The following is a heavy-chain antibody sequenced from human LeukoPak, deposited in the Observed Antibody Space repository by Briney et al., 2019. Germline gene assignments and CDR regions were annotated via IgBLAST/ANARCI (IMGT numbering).Heavy chain of an antibody. CDR1: GYSFTSYW. Sequence: GESLKISCKGSGYSFTSYWIGWVRQMPGKGLEWMGIIYPGDSDTRYSPSFQGQVTISADKSISTAYLQWSSLKASDTAMYYCARLPVVPAAIGYYYYYMDVWGKGTTVTVSS. J-gene: IGHJ6*03. V-gene: IGHV5-51*01. CDR2: IYPGDSDT. D-gene: IGHD2-2*01. CDR3: ARLPVVPAAIGYYYYYMDV.